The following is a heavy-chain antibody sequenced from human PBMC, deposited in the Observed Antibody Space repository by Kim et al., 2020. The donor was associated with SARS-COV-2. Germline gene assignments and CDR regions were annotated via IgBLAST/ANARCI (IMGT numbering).Heavy chain of an antibody. D-gene: IGHD3-10*01. Sequence: GGSLRLSCAASGFTVSSNYMAWVRQAPGKGLEWVSLIYSGGSTYYADSVKGRFTISRDNSNNKLYHQLDSLRAEDTAVYYCARAGKYGSGSYHPLLDYWGQGTLVTVSS. CDR1: GFTVSSNY. CDR2: IYSGGST. CDR3: ARAGKYGSGSYHPLLDY. V-gene: IGHV3-53*01. J-gene: IGHJ4*02.